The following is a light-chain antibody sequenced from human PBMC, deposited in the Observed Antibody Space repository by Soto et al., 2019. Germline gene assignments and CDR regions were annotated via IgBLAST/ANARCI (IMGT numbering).Light chain of an antibody. J-gene: IGKJ5*01. CDR3: QQYGSSPWT. Sequence: VMRQSPATLTVSPGERATLSCRASQSISTTLAWYQQRPGQAHSLLFYGADTRATGVVARFSGSGSVADFTLTISRLEHEDFAVYYCQQYGSSPWTFGQGTRLEIK. CDR2: GAD. V-gene: IGKV3-15*01. CDR1: QSISTT.